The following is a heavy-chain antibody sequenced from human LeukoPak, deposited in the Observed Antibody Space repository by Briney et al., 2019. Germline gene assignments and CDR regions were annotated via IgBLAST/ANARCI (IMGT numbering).Heavy chain of an antibody. Sequence: SVKVSCKASGGTFSSYAISWVRQAPGQGLEWMGRIIPILGIANYAQKFQGRVTITADKSTSTAYMELSSLRSDDTAVYYCARDYYADNRNFDYWGQGTLVTVSS. D-gene: IGHD3-10*01. CDR3: ARDYYADNRNFDY. CDR2: IIPILGIA. J-gene: IGHJ4*02. CDR1: GGTFSSYA. V-gene: IGHV1-69*04.